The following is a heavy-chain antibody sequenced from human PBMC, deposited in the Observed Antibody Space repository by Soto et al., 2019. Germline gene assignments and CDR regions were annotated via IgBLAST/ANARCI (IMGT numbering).Heavy chain of an antibody. J-gene: IGHJ4*02. Sequence: EVQLLESGGGLVQPGGSLRLSCAASGFTFSIYAISWVRQAPGKGLEWVSSISTSGVGTDDADSVKGRFTISRDSSKNTLYLQMNSLRAEDTALYYCAKSGYSSSWYGYFDYWGQGTLVTVSS. V-gene: IGHV3-23*01. CDR3: AKSGYSSSWYGYFDY. CDR2: ISTSGVGT. D-gene: IGHD6-13*01. CDR1: GFTFSIYA.